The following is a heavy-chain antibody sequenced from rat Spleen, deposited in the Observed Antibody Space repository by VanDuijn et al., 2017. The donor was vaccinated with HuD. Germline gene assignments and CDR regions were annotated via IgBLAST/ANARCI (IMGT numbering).Heavy chain of an antibody. J-gene: IGHJ2*01. CDR1: RFTFSNYG. Sequence: EVQLVETGGGLVQPGESLKLSCVVSRFTFSNYGMHWIRQAPTKGLEWVASINPGGGITFYRDSVKGRFTVSRDNAKSSLDLEMDSLRSADTATYSCTTIYGGYNHYFDYWGQGVMVTVSS. CDR3: TTIYGGYNHYFDY. V-gene: IGHV5-19*01. D-gene: IGHD1-11*01. CDR2: INPGGGIT.